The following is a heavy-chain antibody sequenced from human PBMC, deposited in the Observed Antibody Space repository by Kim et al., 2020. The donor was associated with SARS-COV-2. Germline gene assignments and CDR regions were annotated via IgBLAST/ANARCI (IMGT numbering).Heavy chain of an antibody. J-gene: IGHJ4*02. CDR2: IWYDGSNK. CDR3: ARGVIGLYLDS. CDR1: GFTFSSYG. Sequence: GGSLRLSCAASGFTFSSYGMHWVRQAPGKGLEWVAVIWYDGSNKYYADSVKGRFTISRDNSKNTLYLQMNSLRAEDTAVYYCARGVIGLYLDSWGQGTPGTASS. V-gene: IGHV3-33*01. D-gene: IGHD2-15*01.